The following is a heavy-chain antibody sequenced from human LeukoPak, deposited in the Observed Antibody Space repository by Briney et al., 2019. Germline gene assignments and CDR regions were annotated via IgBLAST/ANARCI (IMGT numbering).Heavy chain of an antibody. D-gene: IGHD4-17*01. Sequence: GGSLRLSCAASGFTFSSYWMSWVRQAPGKGLEWVANIKQDGSEKYYVDSVKGRFTMSRDNAKNSLYLQMNSLRAEDTAVYYCARYGSTYYYYMDVWGKGTTVTASS. CDR3: ARYGSTYYYYMDV. J-gene: IGHJ6*03. V-gene: IGHV3-7*01. CDR1: GFTFSSYW. CDR2: IKQDGSEK.